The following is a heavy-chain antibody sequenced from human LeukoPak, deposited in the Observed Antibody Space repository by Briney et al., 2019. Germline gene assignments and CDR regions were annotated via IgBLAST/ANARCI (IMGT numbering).Heavy chain of an antibody. D-gene: IGHD3-22*01. CDR3: ARGGGYPDY. V-gene: IGHV3-7*01. J-gene: IGHJ4*02. Sequence: PGGSLRLSRAGSGFTFSRNWMCWVRQAPGKGLEWVANIKHDGSEESYVDSVKGRFTVSRDNAKKSLFLQMNSLRAEDTAVYYCARGGGYPDYWGQGALVTVSS. CDR2: IKHDGSEE. CDR1: GFTFSRNW.